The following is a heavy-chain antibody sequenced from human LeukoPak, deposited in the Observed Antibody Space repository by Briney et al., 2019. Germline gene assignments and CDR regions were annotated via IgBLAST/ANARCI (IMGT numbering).Heavy chain of an antibody. D-gene: IGHD6-13*01. CDR2: ISSSSSTI. CDR3: AKSSSWLYYFDY. Sequence: GGSLRLSCAASGFTFSSYSMNWVRPAPGKGLEWVSYISSSSSTIYYADSVKGRFTISRDNAKNSLYLQMNSLRDEDTAVYYCAKSSSWLYYFDYWGQGTLVTVSS. J-gene: IGHJ4*02. CDR1: GFTFSSYS. V-gene: IGHV3-48*02.